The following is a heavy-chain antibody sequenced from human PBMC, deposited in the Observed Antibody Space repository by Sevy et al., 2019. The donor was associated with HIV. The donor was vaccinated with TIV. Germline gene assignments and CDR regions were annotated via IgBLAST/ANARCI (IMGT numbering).Heavy chain of an antibody. CDR3: ARGVGLDC. Sequence: GGSLRLSCAASGFTLSPHWMTWVRQAPGKGLEWVANIRPDGSDKYYVDSVKGRFTISRDNAKNSLYLQMNSLRADDTAMYYCARGVGLDCWGQGALVTVSS. J-gene: IGHJ4*02. D-gene: IGHD1-26*01. CDR2: IRPDGSDK. CDR1: GFTLSPHW. V-gene: IGHV3-7*01.